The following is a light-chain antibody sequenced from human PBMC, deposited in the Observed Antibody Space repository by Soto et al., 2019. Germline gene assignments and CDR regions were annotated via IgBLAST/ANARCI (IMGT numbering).Light chain of an antibody. Sequence: EIVLTQSPGTLSLSPGERATLSCRASQSVSSSYLAWYQHKPGQAPRLVIYAASSRATGIPDRFSGSGSGTDFTLTISRLEPEDFALYYCQLYGSSLYTFGQGTKLEI. V-gene: IGKV3-20*01. J-gene: IGKJ2*01. CDR1: QSVSSSY. CDR2: AAS. CDR3: QLYGSSLYT.